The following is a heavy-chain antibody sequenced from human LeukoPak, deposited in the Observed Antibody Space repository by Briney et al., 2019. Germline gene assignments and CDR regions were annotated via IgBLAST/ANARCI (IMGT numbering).Heavy chain of an antibody. Sequence: ASVKVSCKASGYTFTSYGISWVRQAPGQGLEWMGWISAYNGNTNYAQKFQGRVTITADKSTSTAYMELSSLRSEDTAVYYCARTSSYDSSGSHPHYFDYWGQGTLVTVSS. CDR3: ARTSSYDSSGSHPHYFDY. CDR1: GYTFTSYG. CDR2: ISAYNGNT. D-gene: IGHD3-22*01. V-gene: IGHV1-18*01. J-gene: IGHJ4*02.